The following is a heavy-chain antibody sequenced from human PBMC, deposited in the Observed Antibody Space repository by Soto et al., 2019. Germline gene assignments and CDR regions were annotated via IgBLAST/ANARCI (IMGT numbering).Heavy chain of an antibody. D-gene: IGHD2-15*01. CDR3: ARVVGALGHWFDT. V-gene: IGHV1-18*01. CDR2: ISAYNGNT. J-gene: IGHJ5*02. Sequence: QVQLVQSGGEVKKPGASVKVSCKASGYTFTSYGISWVRQAPGQGLEWMGRISAYNGNTNYAQKLQGRVTMTTDTSTSTAYMALRSLRSDGTAVYSCARVVGALGHWFDTWCQGTLVTVSS. CDR1: GYTFTSYG.